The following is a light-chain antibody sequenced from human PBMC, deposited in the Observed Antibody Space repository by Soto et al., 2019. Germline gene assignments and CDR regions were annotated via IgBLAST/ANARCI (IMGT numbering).Light chain of an antibody. Sequence: EIVLTQSPATLSLSPGERATLSCRASQSVSSYLAWYQQKPGQAPRLLIYDASNRATGIPGRFSGSGSGTDFTLTISSLEPEDFAVYYCQKRSNWSYTFGQGTKLEIK. CDR3: QKRSNWSYT. CDR1: QSVSSY. CDR2: DAS. J-gene: IGKJ2*01. V-gene: IGKV3-11*01.